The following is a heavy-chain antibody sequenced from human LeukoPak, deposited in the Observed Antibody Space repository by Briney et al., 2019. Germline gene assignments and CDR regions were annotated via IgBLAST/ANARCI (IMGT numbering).Heavy chain of an antibody. CDR1: GYTFTGYD. CDR3: ARVQTVGPRWFDP. CDR2: MNPNSGNT. J-gene: IGHJ5*02. D-gene: IGHD4-17*01. Sequence: ASVKVSCKASGYTFTGYDINWMRQATGQGLEWMGWMNPNSGNTGYAQKFQGRVTMTRNHYISTAYMELSGLRSEDTAVYYCARVQTVGPRWFDPWGQGTLVTVSS. V-gene: IGHV1-8*01.